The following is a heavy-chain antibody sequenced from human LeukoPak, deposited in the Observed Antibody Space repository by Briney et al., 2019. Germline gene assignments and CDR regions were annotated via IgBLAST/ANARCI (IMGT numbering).Heavy chain of an antibody. CDR1: GFTFTKYA. CDR2: ISASGGSV. D-gene: IGHD3-10*01. J-gene: IGHJ4*02. CDR3: AKSPMVRGPLDY. Sequence: GGSLRLSCAGAGFTFTKYAMSWVRQAPGKGPEWVSGISASGGSVYYADSVKGRFTISRDDSKNTLYLQMNSLRAEDTAVYYCAKSPMVRGPLDYWGQGTLVTVSS. V-gene: IGHV3-23*01.